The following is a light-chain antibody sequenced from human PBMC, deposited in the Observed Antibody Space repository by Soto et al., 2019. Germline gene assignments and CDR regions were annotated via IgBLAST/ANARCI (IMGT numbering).Light chain of an antibody. CDR1: QSVSSS. CDR2: DAS. J-gene: IGKJ4*01. V-gene: IGKV3-11*01. CDR3: QQRSNGGT. Sequence: EIVLTQSPVTLSLSPGERATLSCRASQSVSSSLAWYQQKPGQPPSLLIYDASKRATGIPARFSGSGSGTDFTLIISRLEPEDFAVYYCQQRSNGGTFGGGTKVEIK.